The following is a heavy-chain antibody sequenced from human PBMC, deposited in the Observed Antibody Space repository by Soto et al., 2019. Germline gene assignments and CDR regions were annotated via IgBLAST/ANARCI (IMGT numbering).Heavy chain of an antibody. D-gene: IGHD3-10*01. CDR1: GYSFTSYW. Sequence: GESLKISCKGSGYSFTSYWIGWVRQMPGKGLEWMEIIYPGDSDTRYSPSFQGQVTISADKSISTAYLQWSSLKASDTAMYYCARHRYYGSGSKPNWFDPWGQGTLVTVSS. CDR2: IYPGDSDT. V-gene: IGHV5-51*01. CDR3: ARHRYYGSGSKPNWFDP. J-gene: IGHJ5*02.